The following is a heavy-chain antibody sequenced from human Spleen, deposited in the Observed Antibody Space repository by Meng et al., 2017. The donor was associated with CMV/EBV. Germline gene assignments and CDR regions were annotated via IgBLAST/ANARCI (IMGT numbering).Heavy chain of an antibody. D-gene: IGHD3-10*01. J-gene: IGHJ4*02. CDR2: IRFDGSDK. CDR1: FSFRSYD. V-gene: IGHV3-30*02. Sequence: FSFRSYDMHWVRQAPGQGLEWVAFIRFDGSDKYYEDSVRGRFTISRDNSKNTLYLQMSRLSAADTGTYYCATGMIRGIITPFGESFWGQGTLVTVSS. CDR3: ATGMIRGIITPFGESF.